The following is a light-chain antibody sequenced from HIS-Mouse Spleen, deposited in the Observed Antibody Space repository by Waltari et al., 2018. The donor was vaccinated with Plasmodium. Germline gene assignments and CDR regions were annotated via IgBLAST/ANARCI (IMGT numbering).Light chain of an antibody. CDR1: QGIRSY. CDR3: EQYYSFPQT. CDR2: AAS. V-gene: IGKV1D-8*02. Sequence: AIWMTQSPSLLSASTGDRVTISCRMSQGIRSYLACYQQKPVKAPELLVYAASTLQSGVPSRFSGSGSGTDFTLTISCLQSEDFETYYCEQYYSFPQTFGQGTKVEIK. J-gene: IGKJ1*01.